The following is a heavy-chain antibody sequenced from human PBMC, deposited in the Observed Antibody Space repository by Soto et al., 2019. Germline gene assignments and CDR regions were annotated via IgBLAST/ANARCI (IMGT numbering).Heavy chain of an antibody. CDR3: AGSLEFDYYDSSGYYESLDY. D-gene: IGHD3-22*01. Sequence: ASVKVSCKASGGTFSSYAISWVRQAPGQGLEWMGGIIPIFGTANYAQKFQGRVTITADESTVTAYMELSSLRSEDTGVYYCAGSLEFDYYDSSGYYESLDYWGQGTLVTVSS. J-gene: IGHJ4*02. CDR2: IIPIFGTA. V-gene: IGHV1-69*13. CDR1: GGTFSSYA.